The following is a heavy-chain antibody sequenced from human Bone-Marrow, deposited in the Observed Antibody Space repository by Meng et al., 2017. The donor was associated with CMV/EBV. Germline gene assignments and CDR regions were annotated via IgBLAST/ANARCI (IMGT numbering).Heavy chain of an antibody. CDR2: INPNSGGT. CDR3: ARPRGTVTTYVVENYYYGMAV. Sequence: ASVKVSCKASGYTFTGYYMHWVRQAPGQGLEWMGWINPNSGGTNYAQKFQGRVTMTRDTSISTAYMELSRLRSDDTAVYYCARPRGTVTTYVVENYYYGMAVWGQGNTVTGSS. J-gene: IGHJ6*01. D-gene: IGHD4-17*01. CDR1: GYTFTGYY. V-gene: IGHV1-2*02.